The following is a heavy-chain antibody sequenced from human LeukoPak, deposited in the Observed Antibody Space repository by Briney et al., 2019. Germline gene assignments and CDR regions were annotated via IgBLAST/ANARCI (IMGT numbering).Heavy chain of an antibody. V-gene: IGHV3-33*01. Sequence: GRSQRLSCAASGFTFSSYGMHWVRRAPGKGLEWVAVIWYDGSNKYYADSVKGRFTISRDNSKNTLYLQMNSLRAEDTAVYYCARDGGDYNTYYFDYWGQGTLVTVSS. J-gene: IGHJ4*02. CDR1: GFTFSSYG. D-gene: IGHD4-17*01. CDR3: ARDGGDYNTYYFDY. CDR2: IWYDGSNK.